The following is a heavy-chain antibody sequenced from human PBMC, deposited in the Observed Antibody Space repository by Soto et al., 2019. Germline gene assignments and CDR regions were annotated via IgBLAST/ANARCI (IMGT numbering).Heavy chain of an antibody. CDR3: ARDSPIVLVPAALDY. CDR1: GYTFTSYG. CDR2: ISAYNGNT. Sequence: QVQLVQSGAEVKKPGASVKVSCKASGYTFTSYGLSWVRQAPGQGLAWMGWISAYNGNTNYAQKLQGRVTMTTDTSTSTAYMELRSLRSDDTAVYYCARDSPIVLVPAALDYWGQGTLVTVSS. V-gene: IGHV1-18*01. J-gene: IGHJ4*02. D-gene: IGHD2-2*01.